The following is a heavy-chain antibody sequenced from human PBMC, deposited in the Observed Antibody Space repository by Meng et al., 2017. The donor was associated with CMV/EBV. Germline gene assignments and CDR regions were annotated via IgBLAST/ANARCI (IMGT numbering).Heavy chain of an antibody. CDR3: ARMPRDGYNYIDY. Sequence: QGQLVQSGVEVKKPGSSVKVSCKGSGGNFSSYAISCVRQAPGQGLEWMGGIIPIFGTANYAQKFQGRVTITADESTSTAYMELSSLRSEDTAVYYCARMPRDGYNYIDYWGQGTLVTVSS. D-gene: IGHD5-24*01. CDR1: GGNFSSYA. CDR2: IIPIFGTA. J-gene: IGHJ4*02. V-gene: IGHV1-69*12.